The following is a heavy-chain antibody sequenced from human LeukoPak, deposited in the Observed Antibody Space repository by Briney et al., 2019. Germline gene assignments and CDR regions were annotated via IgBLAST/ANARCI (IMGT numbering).Heavy chain of an antibody. V-gene: IGHV4-30-2*01. Sequence: SQTLSLTCTVSGGSISSGGYYWSWIRQPPGKGLEWIGYIYHSGSTYYNPSLKSRVTISVDRSKNQFSLKLSSVTAADTAVYYCARSLGARPFFDYWGQGTLVTVSS. CDR1: GGSISSGGYY. CDR2: IYHSGST. CDR3: ARSLGARPFFDY. D-gene: IGHD4/OR15-4a*01. J-gene: IGHJ4*02.